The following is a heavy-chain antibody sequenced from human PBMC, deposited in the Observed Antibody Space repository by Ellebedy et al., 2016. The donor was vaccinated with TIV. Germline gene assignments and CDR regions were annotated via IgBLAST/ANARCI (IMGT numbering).Heavy chain of an antibody. D-gene: IGHD1-1*01. Sequence: PGGSLRLSCAASGFTFDDYAMDWVRQAPGKGLEWVSGISWNTGTIDYADSVKGRFTISRDSAKKTLYLQMNSLKTEDTALYYCAKARGPTTLGPIDYWGQGTLVTVSS. V-gene: IGHV3-9*01. J-gene: IGHJ4*02. CDR2: ISWNTGTI. CDR1: GFTFDDYA. CDR3: AKARGPTTLGPIDY.